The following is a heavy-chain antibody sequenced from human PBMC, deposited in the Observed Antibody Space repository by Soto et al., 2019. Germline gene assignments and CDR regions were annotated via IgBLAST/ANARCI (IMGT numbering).Heavy chain of an antibody. J-gene: IGHJ5*02. CDR2: ITSDGKSK. D-gene: IGHD2-21*02. CDR3: ARESGDWPLNWFDP. Sequence: GSLRLSCAASGFNFSNHWMHWVRQRPAEGLVWVSRITSDGKSKAYAESVKGRYAISRDNAKNTLYLQMNGLTAEDTAVYYCARESGDWPLNWFDPWGQGTLVTVSS. CDR1: GFNFSNHW. V-gene: IGHV3-74*01.